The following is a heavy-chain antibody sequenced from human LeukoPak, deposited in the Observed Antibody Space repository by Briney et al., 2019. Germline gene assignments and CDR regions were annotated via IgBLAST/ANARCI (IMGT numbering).Heavy chain of an antibody. CDR3: ARDRYYDSGSYYN. Sequence: SETLSLTCTVSGGSISSYYWSWIRQPPGKGLEWIGYIYYSGSTNYNPSLKSRVTISVDTSKNQFSLKLSSVTAADTAVYCARDRYYDSGSYYNWGQGTLVTVSS. J-gene: IGHJ4*02. V-gene: IGHV4-59*01. CDR2: IYYSGST. D-gene: IGHD3-10*01. CDR1: GGSISSYY.